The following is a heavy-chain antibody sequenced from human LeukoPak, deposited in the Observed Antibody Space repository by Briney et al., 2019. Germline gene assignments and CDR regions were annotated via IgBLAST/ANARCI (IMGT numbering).Heavy chain of an antibody. CDR3: ARVPPYCSGGSCYLDY. J-gene: IGHJ4*02. Sequence: PSETLSLTCAVYGGSFSGYYWSWIRQPPGKGLEWIGEINHSGSTNYNPSLKSRVTISVDTSKNQFSLKLSSVTAADTAVYYCARVPPYCSGGSCYLDYWGQGTLVTVSS. D-gene: IGHD2-15*01. V-gene: IGHV4-34*01. CDR1: GGSFSGYY. CDR2: INHSGST.